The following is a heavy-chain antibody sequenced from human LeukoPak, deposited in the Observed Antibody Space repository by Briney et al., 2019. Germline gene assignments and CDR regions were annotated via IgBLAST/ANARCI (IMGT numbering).Heavy chain of an antibody. CDR2: IKTDGGST. V-gene: IGHV3-74*01. CDR3: AKDRGNGY. D-gene: IGHD2-8*01. CDR1: GFSFSSYW. Sequence: PGGSLRLSCAASGFSFSSYWVHWVRQAPGKGLVWVSRIKTDGGSTSYADSVKGRFTISRDNAKNTLYLQMNSLRAEDTAVYYCAKDRGNGYWGQGTLVTVSS. J-gene: IGHJ4*02.